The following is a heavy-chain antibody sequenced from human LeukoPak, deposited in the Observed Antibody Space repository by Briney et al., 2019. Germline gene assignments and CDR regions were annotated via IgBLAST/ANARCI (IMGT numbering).Heavy chain of an antibody. D-gene: IGHD1-7*01. CDR3: ARTPNNWNSWFDP. V-gene: IGHV3-48*03. CDR1: GFTFSSYE. CDR2: ISSSGSTI. J-gene: IGHJ5*02. Sequence: GGSLRLSCAASGFTFSSYEMNWVRQAPGEGLEWVSYISSSGSTIYYADSVKGRFTISRDNAKNSLYLQMNSLRAEDTAVYYCARTPNNWNSWFDPWGQGTLVTVSS.